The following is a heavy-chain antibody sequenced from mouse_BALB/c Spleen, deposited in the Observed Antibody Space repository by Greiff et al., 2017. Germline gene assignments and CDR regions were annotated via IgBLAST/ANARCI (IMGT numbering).Heavy chain of an antibody. V-gene: IGHV1-77*01. Sequence: VKLVESGPELVKPGASVKTSCKASGYTFTDYVISWVKQRTGQGLEWIGEIYPGSGSTYYNEKFKGKATLTADKSSNTAYMQLSSLTSEDSAVYFCARSGDGYYVWYFDVWGAGTTVTVSS. CDR1: GYTFTDYV. J-gene: IGHJ1*01. CDR2: IYPGSGST. D-gene: IGHD2-3*01. CDR3: ARSGDGYYVWYFDV.